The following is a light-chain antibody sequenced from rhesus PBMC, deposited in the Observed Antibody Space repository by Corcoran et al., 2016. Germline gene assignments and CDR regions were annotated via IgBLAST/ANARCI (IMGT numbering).Light chain of an antibody. V-gene: IGLV2S7*01. CDR3: CSYTTSSTFV. J-gene: IGLJ6*01. CDR1: SSDVGGYNY. CDR2: DVS. Sequence: QSATTQPPSVSGSPGQSVTISCTGTSSDVGGYNYVSWYQQHPGKAPKLMIYDVSKRPSGVSDRFSGSKSGNTASLTISGLQAEDEADYYCCSYTTSSTFVFGSGTKLTVL.